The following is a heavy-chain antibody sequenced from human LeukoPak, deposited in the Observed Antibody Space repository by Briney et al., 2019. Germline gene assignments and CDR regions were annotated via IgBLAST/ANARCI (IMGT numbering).Heavy chain of an antibody. J-gene: IGHJ3*02. CDR1: GFTFSSYW. CDR2: IKQDGSEK. Sequence: GGSLRLSCAASGFTFSSYWMSWVRQAPGKGLEWVANIKQDGSEKYYVDSVKGRFTISRDNSKNTLYLQMNSLRAEDTAVYYCARDGFPYDSSGYGTFDIWGQGTMVTVSS. V-gene: IGHV3-7*03. D-gene: IGHD3-22*01. CDR3: ARDGFPYDSSGYGTFDI.